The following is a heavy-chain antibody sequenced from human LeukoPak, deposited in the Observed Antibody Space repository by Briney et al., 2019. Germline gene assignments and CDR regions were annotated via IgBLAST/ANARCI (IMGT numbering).Heavy chain of an antibody. CDR3: ARWEVGATIFDY. D-gene: IGHD1-26*01. J-gene: IGHJ4*02. CDR2: ISSSSSYI. Sequence: GGSLRLSCAASGFTFSSYEMNWVRQAPGKGLEWVSSISSSSSYIYYADSVKGRFTISRDNAKNSLYLQMNSLRAEDTAVYYCARWEVGATIFDYWGQGTLVTVSS. CDR1: GFTFSSYE. V-gene: IGHV3-21*01.